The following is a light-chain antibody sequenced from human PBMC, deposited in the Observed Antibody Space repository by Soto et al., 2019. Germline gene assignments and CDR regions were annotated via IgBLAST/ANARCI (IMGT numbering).Light chain of an antibody. J-gene: IGKJ1*01. CDR3: QQRSNWPT. V-gene: IGKV3-11*01. Sequence: EIVLTQSPATLSLSPGERATLSCRASQSVSSYLAWYQQKPGPAPKLLIYDASNRATGIPARFIGSRSGTDFTHTISSLEPEDFAVYYCQQRSNWPTFGQGTKVEIK. CDR2: DAS. CDR1: QSVSSY.